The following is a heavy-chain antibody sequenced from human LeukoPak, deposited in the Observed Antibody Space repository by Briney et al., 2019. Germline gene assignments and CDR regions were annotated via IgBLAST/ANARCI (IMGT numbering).Heavy chain of an antibody. CDR2: ISSSSSYI. CDR3: ARERLGAYYFDY. V-gene: IGHV3-21*01. Sequence: PGGSLRLSCAASGFTFDDYGMTWVRQAPGKGLEWVSSISSSSSYIYYADSVKGRFTISRDNAKNSLYLQMNSLRAEDTAVYYCARERLGAYYFDYWGQGTLVTVSS. J-gene: IGHJ4*02. CDR1: GFTFDDYG.